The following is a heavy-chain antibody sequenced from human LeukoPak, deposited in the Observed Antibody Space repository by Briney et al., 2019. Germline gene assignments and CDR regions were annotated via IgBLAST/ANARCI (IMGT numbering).Heavy chain of an antibody. V-gene: IGHV3-21*01. CDR1: GFTFSSYS. Sequence: PGGSLRLSCAASGFTFSSYSMNWVRQAPGKGLEWVSSISSSSSYIYYADSMKGRFTISRDNAKNSLYLQMNSLRAEDTAVYYCARDLGIAAAGPYYYGMDVWGKGTTVTVSS. J-gene: IGHJ6*04. D-gene: IGHD6-13*01. CDR3: ARDLGIAAAGPYYYGMDV. CDR2: ISSSSSYI.